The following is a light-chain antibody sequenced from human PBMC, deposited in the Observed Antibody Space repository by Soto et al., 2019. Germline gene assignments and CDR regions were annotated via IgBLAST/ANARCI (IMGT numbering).Light chain of an antibody. V-gene: IGKV3-15*01. Sequence: EIVLTQSPATLSVPPGERATLSCRASQSVSSNLAWYQQKPGQAPRLLIYGASSRAPGIPARFSGSGSGTEFTLTISSLQSEDFAVYYCQHYNNLPLTFGGGAKVEIK. CDR3: QHYNNLPLT. CDR2: GAS. CDR1: QSVSSN. J-gene: IGKJ4*01.